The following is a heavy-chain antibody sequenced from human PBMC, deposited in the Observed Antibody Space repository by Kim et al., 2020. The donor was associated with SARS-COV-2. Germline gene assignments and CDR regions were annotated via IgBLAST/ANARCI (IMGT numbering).Heavy chain of an antibody. J-gene: IGHJ3*02. V-gene: IGHV1-69*04. CDR3: ARHYYDSAPMEANAFDI. D-gene: IGHD3-22*01. Sequence: SVKVSCKASGGTFSSYAISWVRQAPGQGLEWMGRIIPILGIANYAHKFQGRVTITADKSTSTAYMELSSLRSEDTAVYYCARHYYDSAPMEANAFDIWGQGRMVTVSS. CDR1: GGTFSSYA. CDR2: IIPILGIA.